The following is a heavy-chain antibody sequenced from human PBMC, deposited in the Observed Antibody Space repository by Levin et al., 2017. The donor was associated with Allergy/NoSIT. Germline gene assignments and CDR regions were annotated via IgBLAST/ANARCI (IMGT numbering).Heavy chain of an antibody. J-gene: IGHJ6*03. Sequence: PGGSLRLSCAASGFTFSDYYMSWIRQAPGKGLEWVSYISSSSSYTNYADSVKGRFTISRDNAKNSLYLQMNSLRAEDTAVYYCARVLEDPSTRAYYYYYYMDVWGKGTTVTVSS. CDR2: ISSSSSYT. V-gene: IGHV3-11*05. CDR3: ARVLEDPSTRAYYYYYYMDV. CDR1: GFTFSDYY. D-gene: IGHD1-1*01.